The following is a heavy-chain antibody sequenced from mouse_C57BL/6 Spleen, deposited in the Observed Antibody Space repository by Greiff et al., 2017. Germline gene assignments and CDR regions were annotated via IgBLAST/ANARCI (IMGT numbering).Heavy chain of an antibody. Sequence: QVQLQQPGAELVRPGSSVKLSCKASSYTFTSYWMHWVKQRPIQGLEWIGNIDPSDSETHYNQKFKDKATLTVDKSSSTAYMQLSSLTSEDSAVYYCARDGDYDEAMDYWGQGTSVTVSS. D-gene: IGHD2-4*01. CDR1: SYTFTSYW. J-gene: IGHJ4*01. CDR3: ARDGDYDEAMDY. CDR2: IDPSDSET. V-gene: IGHV1-52*01.